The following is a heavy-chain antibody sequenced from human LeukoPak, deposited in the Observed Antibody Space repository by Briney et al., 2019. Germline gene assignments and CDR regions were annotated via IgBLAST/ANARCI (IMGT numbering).Heavy chain of an antibody. D-gene: IGHD5-18*01. CDR3: AKDLSVDTAMALAMYYYYGMDV. V-gene: IGHV3-23*01. CDR1: GFTFSSYA. Sequence: GGSLRLSCAASGFTFSSYAMSWVRQAPGKGLESVSAISGSGGSTYYADSVKGRFTISRDNSKNTLYLQMNSLRAEDTAVYYCAKDLSVDTAMALAMYYYYGMDVWGQGTTVTVSS. J-gene: IGHJ6*02. CDR2: ISGSGGST.